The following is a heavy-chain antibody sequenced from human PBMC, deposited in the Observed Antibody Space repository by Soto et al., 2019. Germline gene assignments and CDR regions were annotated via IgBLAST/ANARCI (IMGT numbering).Heavy chain of an antibody. V-gene: IGHV3-21*01. Sequence: SGGSLRLSCAASGFTFSSYSMNWVRQAPGKGLEWVSSISSSSSYIYYADSVKGRFTISRDNAKNSLYLQMNSLRAEDTAVYYCARDLLRTIVVVPAAPMDVWGQGTTVTVSS. CDR2: ISSSSSYI. CDR3: ARDLLRTIVVVPAAPMDV. J-gene: IGHJ6*02. D-gene: IGHD2-2*01. CDR1: GFTFSSYS.